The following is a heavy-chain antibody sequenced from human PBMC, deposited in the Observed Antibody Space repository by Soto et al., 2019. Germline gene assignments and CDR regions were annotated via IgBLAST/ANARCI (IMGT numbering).Heavy chain of an antibody. Sequence: SKTLSLTCTVSGGSISSGGYYWSWIRQHPGKGLEWIGYIYYSGSTYYNPSLKSRVTISVDTSKNQFSLKLSSVTAADTAVYYCARAPAQYGDFDYWGQGTLVTVSS. CDR2: IYYSGST. D-gene: IGHD4-17*01. J-gene: IGHJ4*02. V-gene: IGHV4-31*03. CDR1: GGSISSGGYY. CDR3: ARAPAQYGDFDY.